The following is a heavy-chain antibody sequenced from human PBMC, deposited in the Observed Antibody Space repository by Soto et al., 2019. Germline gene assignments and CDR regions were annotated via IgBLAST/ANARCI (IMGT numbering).Heavy chain of an antibody. CDR3: AGEPKGGAYDMDV. CDR1: RLTFSAHD. D-gene: IGHD3-16*01. J-gene: IGHJ6*02. CDR2: IWSDGSRG. Sequence: QVQLVEPGGGVVQPGTSLRLSCAASRLTFSAHDMHWVRQAPGKGLEWVALIWSDGSRGFYADSVKVRFTISRDNFMNTLYLQMNSVGAEDTAVSYCAGEPKGGAYDMDVWGQGTTVTVS. V-gene: IGHV3-33*01.